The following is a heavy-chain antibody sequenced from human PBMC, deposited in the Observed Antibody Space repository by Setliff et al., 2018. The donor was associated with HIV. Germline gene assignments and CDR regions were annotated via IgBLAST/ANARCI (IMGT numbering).Heavy chain of an antibody. D-gene: IGHD2-2*02. CDR3: ARYTSKVDWFDP. V-gene: IGHV4-4*07. CDR2: LYVSGDT. J-gene: IGHJ5*02. CDR1: DDPISSYY. Sequence: SETLSLTCYVTDDPISSYYWSWVRQPAGKGLEWIGRLYVSGDTNYNPSLKSRVTIFVDTSKTQFYLKLRSVTASDTAVYYCARYTSKVDWFDPWGQGTLVTVSS.